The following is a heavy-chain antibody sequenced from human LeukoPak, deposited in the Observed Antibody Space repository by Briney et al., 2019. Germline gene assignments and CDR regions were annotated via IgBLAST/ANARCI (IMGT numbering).Heavy chain of an antibody. CDR2: IDVRGDTI. CDR3: AREDNVWNLLYNYYMDV. J-gene: IGHJ6*03. CDR1: GFTFSDHY. D-gene: IGHD1-1*01. Sequence: GGSLRLSCAASGFTFSDHYMTWIRQAPGKGLEWVAYIDVRGDTILYADSVKGRFTISRDSAKNPLYLQMNSLRAEDTAVYYCAREDNVWNLLYNYYMDVWGKGTTVTVSS. V-gene: IGHV3-11*01.